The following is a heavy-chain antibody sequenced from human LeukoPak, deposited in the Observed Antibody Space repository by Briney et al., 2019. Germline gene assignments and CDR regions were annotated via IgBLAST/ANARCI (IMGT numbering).Heavy chain of an antibody. CDR2: IYYSGST. CDR1: GGSISSSSYY. D-gene: IGHD2-21*02. CDR3: AREVVTAIDY. J-gene: IGHJ4*02. Sequence: SETLSLTCTVSGGSISSSSYYWGWIRQPPGKGLEWIGSIYYSGSTYYNPSLKSRVTMSVDTSKNQFSLKLSSVTAADTAVYYCAREVVTAIDYWGQGTLVTVSS. V-gene: IGHV4-39*07.